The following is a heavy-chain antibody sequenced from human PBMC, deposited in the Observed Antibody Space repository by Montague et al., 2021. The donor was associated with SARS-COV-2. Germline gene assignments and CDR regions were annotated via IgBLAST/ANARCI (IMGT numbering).Heavy chain of an antibody. CDR2: INQGGAP. CDR1: RGSFSNYY. Sequence: SETLSLTCAVSRGSFSNYYWTWIRQSPGKGLEWIGEINQGGAPNYTPSLKSRVTISLDTSTKQISLKLKSVTVADTAVFFCARGRPVQGSFRHFDSISSGALDIWAQGSLVIVSS. V-gene: IGHV4-34*01. CDR3: ARGRPVQGSFRHFDSISSGALDI. J-gene: IGHJ3*02. D-gene: IGHD3-9*01.